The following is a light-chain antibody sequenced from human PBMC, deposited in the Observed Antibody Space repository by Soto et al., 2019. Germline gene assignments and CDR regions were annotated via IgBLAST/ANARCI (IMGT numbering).Light chain of an antibody. V-gene: IGKV1-33*01. Sequence: DIQMTQSPSSLSASVGDRVTITCQASQDIAKYLNWYQQKPGNAPKLLIYDDSELHAGVPSRFSGSGSGTDFTFTISSVKPEDFATYYCQQYDDLLSFGGGTKVEIK. CDR1: QDIAKY. CDR2: DDS. CDR3: QQYDDLLS. J-gene: IGKJ4*01.